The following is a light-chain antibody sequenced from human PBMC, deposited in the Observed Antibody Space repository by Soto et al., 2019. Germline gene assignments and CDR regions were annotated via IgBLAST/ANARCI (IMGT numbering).Light chain of an antibody. CDR2: RTS. J-gene: IGKJ1*01. Sequence: EIVMTQSPATLSVSPGERATLSCRASQSISSNLAWYQQKPGQAPRLLMFRTSSRATGIPARFSGSGSGTEFTLTISSLQSEDFAVYYCQQYYRWPQTFGQGTKWIS. CDR3: QQYYRWPQT. CDR1: QSISSN. V-gene: IGKV3-15*01.